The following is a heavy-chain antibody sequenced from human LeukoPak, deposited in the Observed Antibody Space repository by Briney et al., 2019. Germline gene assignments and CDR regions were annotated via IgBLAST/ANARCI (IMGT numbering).Heavy chain of an antibody. V-gene: IGHV3-23*01. J-gene: IGHJ3*02. Sequence: PGGSLRLSCAASGFTFSSYAMSWVRQAPGKGLEWDSAISGSGGSTYYADSVKGRFTISRDNSKNTLYLQMNSLRAEDTAVYYCAKDRGSYPDAFDIWGHGTMVTVSS. CDR3: AKDRGSYPDAFDI. D-gene: IGHD1-26*01. CDR1: GFTFSSYA. CDR2: ISGSGGST.